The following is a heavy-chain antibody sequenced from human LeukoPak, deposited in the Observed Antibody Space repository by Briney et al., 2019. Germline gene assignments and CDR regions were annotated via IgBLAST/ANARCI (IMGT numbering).Heavy chain of an antibody. CDR1: GASIASDGYY. J-gene: IGHJ4*02. Sequence: SETLSLTCTVSGASIASDGYYWSWIRQPPGKGLEWIGYIYYSGNSYYHPSLKSRVTISIDTSKNQFSLRLNSVTAADTAVYYCARDSHGDYDIYFDSWGQGTLVTVSS. CDR2: IYYSGNS. D-gene: IGHD4-17*01. CDR3: ARDSHGDYDIYFDS. V-gene: IGHV4-30-4*08.